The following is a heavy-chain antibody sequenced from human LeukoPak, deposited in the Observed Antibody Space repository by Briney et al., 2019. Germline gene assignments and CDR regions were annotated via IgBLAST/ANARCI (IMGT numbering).Heavy chain of an antibody. Sequence: SETLSLTCAVSGYSISSGYYWGWIRQPPGKGLEWIGSIYHSGSTYYNPSLKSRVTISVDTSKNQLSLRLSSVAAADTAVYYCATEGSASQTIDYWGQGTLVTVSS. CDR1: GYSISSGYY. CDR3: ATEGSASQTIDY. J-gene: IGHJ4*02. D-gene: IGHD2-2*01. CDR2: IYHSGST. V-gene: IGHV4-38-2*02.